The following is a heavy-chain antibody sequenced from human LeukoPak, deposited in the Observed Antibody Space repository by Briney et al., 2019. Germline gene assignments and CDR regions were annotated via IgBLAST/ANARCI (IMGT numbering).Heavy chain of an antibody. V-gene: IGHV4-59*01. CDR1: GGSIGSYY. J-gene: IGHJ4*02. Sequence: SETLSLTCTVSGGSIGSYYWSWIRQPPGKGLEWIGYIYYSGSTNYNPSLKSRVTISVDTSKNQFSLKLSSVTVADTAVYYCARGGWGEPLDYWGQGTLVTVSS. CDR2: IYYSGST. D-gene: IGHD2-21*01. CDR3: ARGGWGEPLDY.